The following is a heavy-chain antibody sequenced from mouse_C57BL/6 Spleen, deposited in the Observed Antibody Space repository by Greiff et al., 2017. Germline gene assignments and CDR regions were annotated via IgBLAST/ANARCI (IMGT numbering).Heavy chain of an antibody. CDR1: GFTFTDYY. D-gene: IGHD1-1*01. Sequence: EVKVVESGGGLVQPGGSLSLSCAASGFTFTDYYMSWVRQPPGKALEWLGFIRNKANGYTTEYSASVKGRFTISRDNSQSILYLQMNALRAEDSATYYCARDPVPYAMDYWGQGTSVTVSS. J-gene: IGHJ4*01. CDR3: ARDPVPYAMDY. V-gene: IGHV7-3*01. CDR2: IRNKANGYTT.